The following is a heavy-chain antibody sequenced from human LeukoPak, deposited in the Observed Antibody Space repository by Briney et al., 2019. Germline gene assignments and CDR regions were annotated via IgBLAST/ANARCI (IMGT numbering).Heavy chain of an antibody. D-gene: IGHD5-18*01. V-gene: IGHV4-59*08. J-gene: IGHJ4*02. CDR1: GGSISSYY. CDR3: ARLDTAMVSSFDY. Sequence: PSETLSLTCTVSGGSISSYYWSWIRQPPGKGLEWIGYIYYSGSTNYNPSLKSRVTISVDTSKNQFSPKLSSVTAADTAVYYCARLDTAMVSSFDYWGQGTLVTVSS. CDR2: IYYSGST.